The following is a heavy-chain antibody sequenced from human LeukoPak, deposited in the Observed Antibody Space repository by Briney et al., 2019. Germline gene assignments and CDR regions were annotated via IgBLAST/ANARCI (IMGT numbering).Heavy chain of an antibody. D-gene: IGHD2-2*01. V-gene: IGHV3-66*01. CDR2: IYSGGST. CDR1: GFTVSSNY. J-gene: IGHJ5*02. Sequence: GGSLRLSCAASGFTVSSNYMSWVRQAPGEGLEWVSVIYSGGSTYYADSVKGRFTISRDNSKNTLYLQMNSLRAEDTAVYYCARDRYCSSTSCFDPWGQGTLVTVSS. CDR3: ARDRYCSSTSCFDP.